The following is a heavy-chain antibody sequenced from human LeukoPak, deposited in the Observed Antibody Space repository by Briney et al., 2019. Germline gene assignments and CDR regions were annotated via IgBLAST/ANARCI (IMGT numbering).Heavy chain of an antibody. J-gene: IGHJ4*02. V-gene: IGHV3-30-3*01. CDR3: ARGGVGTMIVVVIIT. Sequence: GGSLRLSCAASGFTFSSYAMHWVRQAPGKGLEWVAVISYDGSNKYYADSVKGRFTISRDNSKNTLYLQMNSLRAEDTAVYYCARGGVGTMIVVVIITWAQGTLVTVSS. CDR1: GFTFSSYA. D-gene: IGHD3-22*01. CDR2: ISYDGSNK.